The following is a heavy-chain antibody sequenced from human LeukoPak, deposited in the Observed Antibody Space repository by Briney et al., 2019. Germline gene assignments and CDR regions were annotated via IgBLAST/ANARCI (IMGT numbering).Heavy chain of an antibody. Sequence: ASVKVSCKASGYTFTSYGISWVRQAPGQGLEWMGWISAYNGNTNYAQKFQGRVTITADESTSTAYMELSSLRSEDTAVYYCATYSGSYYDYWGQGTLVTVSS. CDR2: ISAYNGNT. CDR3: ATYSGSYYDY. D-gene: IGHD1-26*01. V-gene: IGHV1-18*01. J-gene: IGHJ4*02. CDR1: GYTFTSYG.